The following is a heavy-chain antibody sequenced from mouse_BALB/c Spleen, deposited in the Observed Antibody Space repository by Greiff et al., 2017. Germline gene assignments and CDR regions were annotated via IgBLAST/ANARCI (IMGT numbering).Heavy chain of an antibody. J-gene: IGHJ4*01. CDR1: GYSITSDYA. V-gene: IGHV3-2*02. CDR3: ARSDYGNYLYAMDY. Sequence: EVKLVESGPGLVKPSQSLSLTCTVTGYSITSDYAWNWIRQFPGNKLEWMGYISYSGSTSYNPSLKSRISITRDTSKNQFFLQLNSVTTEDTATYYCARSDYGNYLYAMDYWGQGTSVTVSS. CDR2: ISYSGST. D-gene: IGHD2-1*01.